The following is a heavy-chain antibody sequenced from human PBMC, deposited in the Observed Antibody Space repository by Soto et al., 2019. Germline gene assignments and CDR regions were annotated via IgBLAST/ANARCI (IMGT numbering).Heavy chain of an antibody. V-gene: IGHV3-23*01. CDR1: GFTFSSYA. CDR2: ISGSGGST. J-gene: IGHJ4*02. Sequence: EVQLLESGGGLVQPGGSLRLSCAASGFTFSSYAMSWVRQAPGKGLEWVSGISGSGGSTYYADSVKGRFTISRDNSKNTLYLQMNILRAEDTAVYYCARRTSGWYLDYWGQGTLVTVSS. CDR3: ARRTSGWYLDY. D-gene: IGHD6-19*01.